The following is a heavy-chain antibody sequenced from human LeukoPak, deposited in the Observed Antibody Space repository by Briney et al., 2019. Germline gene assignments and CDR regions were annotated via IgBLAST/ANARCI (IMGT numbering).Heavy chain of an antibody. CDR2: VYHSGIT. J-gene: IGHJ3*02. V-gene: IGHV4-39*01. CDR3: ARQSDGGSSNDAFDI. CDR1: GGSITNTNYY. D-gene: IGHD2-15*01. Sequence: SETLSLTCSVSGGSITNTNYYWAWIRQSPGEGLEWIGSVYHSGITYYTPSLKSRVSISVDTSKNQFSLKVTSVTAADSAVYYCARQSDGGSSNDAFDIWGQGTMVTVSS.